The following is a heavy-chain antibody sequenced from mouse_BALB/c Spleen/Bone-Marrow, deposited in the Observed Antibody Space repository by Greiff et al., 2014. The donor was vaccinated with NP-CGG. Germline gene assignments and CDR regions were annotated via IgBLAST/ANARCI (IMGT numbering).Heavy chain of an antibody. J-gene: IGHJ4*01. CDR1: GFNIKDTY. CDR2: IDPANGNT. V-gene: IGHV14-3*02. Sequence: EVQLQQSGAEPVKPGASVKLSCTASGFNIKDTYMHWVKQRPEQGLEWIGRIDPANGNTKYDPKFQGKATITADTSSNTAYLQLSSLTSEDTAAYYCAIYYGNYYAMDYWGQGTSVTVSS. D-gene: IGHD2-1*01. CDR3: AIYYGNYYAMDY.